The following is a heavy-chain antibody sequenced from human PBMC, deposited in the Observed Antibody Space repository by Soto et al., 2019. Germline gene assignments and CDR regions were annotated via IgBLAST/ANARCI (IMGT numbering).Heavy chain of an antibody. J-gene: IGHJ4*02. CDR3: AQQNSGGWGKN. D-gene: IGHD6-19*01. CDR1: GYTFTSYD. CDR2: MNPNSGNT. Sequence: QVQLVQSGAEVKKPGASVKVSCKASGYTFTSYDINWVRQATGQGLEWMGWMNPNSGNTGYAQKFQGRDTMTRNTTLRTDYMGLSRLRTQATGVYYCAQQNSGGWGKNWCQGTQASVSS. V-gene: IGHV1-8*01.